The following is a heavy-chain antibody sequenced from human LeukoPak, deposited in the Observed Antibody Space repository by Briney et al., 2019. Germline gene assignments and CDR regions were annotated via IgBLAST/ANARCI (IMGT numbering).Heavy chain of an antibody. J-gene: IGHJ6*03. V-gene: IGHV4-38-2*02. Sequence: SETLSLTCTVCGYSISSGYYWGWIRQPPGKGLEWIGSIYHSGSTYYNPSLKSRVTISVDTSKNQFSLKLSSVTAADTAVYYCARGHVIYYYMDVWGKGTTVTISS. CDR1: GYSISSGYY. D-gene: IGHD2/OR15-2a*01. CDR3: ARGHVIYYYMDV. CDR2: IYHSGST.